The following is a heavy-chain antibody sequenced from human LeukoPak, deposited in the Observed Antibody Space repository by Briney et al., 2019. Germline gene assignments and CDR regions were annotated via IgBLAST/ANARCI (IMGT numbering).Heavy chain of an antibody. CDR2: IIPIFGTA. Sequence: ASVKVSCKASGGTFSSYAISWVRQAPGQGLEWMGGIIPIFGTANYAQKFQGRVTITADESTSTAYMELSSLRSEDTAVYYCARDAGGDSSSWYPTPLYWGQGTLVTVSS. CDR3: ARDAGGDSSSWYPTPLY. J-gene: IGHJ4*02. D-gene: IGHD6-13*01. CDR1: GGTFSSYA. V-gene: IGHV1-69*13.